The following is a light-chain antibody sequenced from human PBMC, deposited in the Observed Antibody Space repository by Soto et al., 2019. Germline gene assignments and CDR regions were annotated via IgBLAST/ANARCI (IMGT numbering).Light chain of an antibody. J-gene: IGKJ1*01. CDR2: WAS. Sequence: DIVMTQSPDSLTVSLDERATINCKSSQSVLYSSNNKNYLAWYQQKPGQPPKLLIYWASTRESGVPDRFSGSGSGTDSTLTISSLQAEDVAVYYCQQYYTTPRTFGQGTKVELK. CDR3: QQYYTTPRT. CDR1: QSVLYSSNNKNY. V-gene: IGKV4-1*01.